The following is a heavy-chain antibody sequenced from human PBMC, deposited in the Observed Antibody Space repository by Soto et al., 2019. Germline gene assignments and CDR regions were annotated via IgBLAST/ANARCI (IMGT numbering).Heavy chain of an antibody. CDR1: GFTFSSYA. Sequence: EVQLLESGGGLVQPGGSLRLSCAASGFTFSSYAMSWVRQAPGKGLEWVSAISGSGGSTYYADSVKGRFTISRDNSKNTLYLQMNSLRAEDTAVYYCAKDLGVITFGGVTDYWCQGTLVTVSS. D-gene: IGHD3-16*01. J-gene: IGHJ4*02. CDR3: AKDLGVITFGGVTDY. V-gene: IGHV3-23*01. CDR2: ISGSGGST.